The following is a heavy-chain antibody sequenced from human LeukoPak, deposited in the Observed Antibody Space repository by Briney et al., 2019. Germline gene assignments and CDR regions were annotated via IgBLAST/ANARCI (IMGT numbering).Heavy chain of an antibody. CDR3: SRQGLWFGEALFDY. J-gene: IGHJ4*02. CDR1: RGSISSSSYY. CDR2: IYYSGST. D-gene: IGHD3-10*01. Sequence: PSETLSLTCTVSRGSISSSSYYWGWIRQPPGKGLEWIGSIYYSGSTYYNPSLKSRVTISVDTSKNQFSLKLSSVTSRDTAVFYCSRQGLWFGEALFDYWGQGTLVTVCS. V-gene: IGHV4-39*01.